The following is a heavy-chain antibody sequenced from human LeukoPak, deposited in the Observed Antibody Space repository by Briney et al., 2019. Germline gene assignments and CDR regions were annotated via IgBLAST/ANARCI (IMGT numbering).Heavy chain of an antibody. CDR2: ISAYNGNT. CDR1: GYTFTSYG. J-gene: IGHJ4*02. CDR3: ARTEDYYDSSGYSY. V-gene: IGHV1-18*01. D-gene: IGHD3-22*01. Sequence: ASVKVSCKASGYTFTSYGISWVRQAPGQGLEWMGWISAYNGNTNYAQKLQGRVTMTTDTSTSTAYTELRSLRSDDTAVYYCARTEDYYDSSGYSYWGQGTLVTVSS.